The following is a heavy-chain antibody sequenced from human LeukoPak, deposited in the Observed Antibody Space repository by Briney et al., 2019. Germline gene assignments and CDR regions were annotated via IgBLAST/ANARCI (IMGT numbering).Heavy chain of an antibody. D-gene: IGHD6-6*01. CDR2: IYYSGST. Sequence: PSETLSLTCTVSGGSISSGGYYWNWIRQHPGKGLEWIGYIYYSGSTYYNPSLKSRVTISVDTSKNQFSLKLSSVTAADTAVYYCAREGYSSSSGLDWGQGTLVTVSS. CDR1: GGSISSGGYY. CDR3: AREGYSSSSGLD. V-gene: IGHV4-31*03. J-gene: IGHJ4*02.